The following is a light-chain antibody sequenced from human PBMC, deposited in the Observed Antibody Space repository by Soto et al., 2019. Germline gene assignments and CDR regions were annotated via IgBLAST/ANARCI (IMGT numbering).Light chain of an antibody. V-gene: IGKV2-28*01. J-gene: IGKJ5*01. CDR3: MQALQTPLT. Sequence: DIVMTQSPLSLPVTPGEPASISCRSSQSLLDSNGYSYFDWYLQKPGQSPQLLIYLGSNRASGVPARFSGSGSGTDFTLKISRVEAEDVGVYYCMQALQTPLTFGQGTRLEIK. CDR1: QSLLDSNGYSY. CDR2: LGS.